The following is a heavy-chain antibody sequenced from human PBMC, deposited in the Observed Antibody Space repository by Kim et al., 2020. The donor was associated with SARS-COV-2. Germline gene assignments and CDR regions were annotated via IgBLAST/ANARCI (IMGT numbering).Heavy chain of an antibody. CDR1: GFTFSSYA. D-gene: IGHD3-9*01. V-gene: IGHV3-23*01. CDR3: AKDGKLSPERFDWEFDY. Sequence: GGSLRLSCAASGFTFSSYAMSWVRQAPGKGLEWVSAISGSGGSTYYADSVKGRFTISRDNSKNTLYLQMNSLRAEDTAVYYCAKDGKLSPERFDWEFDYWGQGTLVTVSS. J-gene: IGHJ4*02. CDR2: ISGSGGST.